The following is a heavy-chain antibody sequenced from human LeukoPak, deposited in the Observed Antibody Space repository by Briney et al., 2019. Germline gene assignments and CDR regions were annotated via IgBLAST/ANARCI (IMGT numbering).Heavy chain of an antibody. CDR3: ARDQRPHSSNWLFSY. CDR1: GYTFTSYG. Sequence: ASVKVSCKASGYTFTSYGISWVRQAPGQGLEWMGWISAYNGNTNYAQKLQGRVTMTTDTSTSTAYMELRSLRSDDTAVYYCARDQRPHSSNWLFSYWGQGTLVTVSS. D-gene: IGHD3-9*01. J-gene: IGHJ4*02. CDR2: ISAYNGNT. V-gene: IGHV1-18*01.